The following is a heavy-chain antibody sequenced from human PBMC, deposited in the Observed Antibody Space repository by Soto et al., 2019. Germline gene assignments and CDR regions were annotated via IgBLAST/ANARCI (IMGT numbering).Heavy chain of an antibody. CDR1: GFTLSAYW. CDR3: ARDVSPGSSSVYLDDCDI. Sequence: EVQLEESGGDLVQPGGSLRLSCAASGFTLSAYWMTWVRQAPGKGLEWVANINRDGSKKSYLDSVRGRFTISRDNVGNSLYLQMDSLRAADTALYYCARDVSPGSSSVYLDDCDIWGQGTMVTVSS. D-gene: IGHD6-13*01. V-gene: IGHV3-7*05. J-gene: IGHJ3*02. CDR2: INRDGSKK.